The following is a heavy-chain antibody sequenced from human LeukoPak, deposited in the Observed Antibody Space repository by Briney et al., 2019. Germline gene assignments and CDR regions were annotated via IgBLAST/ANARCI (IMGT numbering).Heavy chain of an antibody. D-gene: IGHD4-11*01. CDR2: INPNSGGT. Sequence: ASVKVSCKASGYTFTGYYMHWVRQAPGQGLEWMGWINPNSGGTNYAQKFQGRVTMTRDTSISTAYMELSRLRSDDTAVYYCALGWNDYSNLRIDYWGQGTLVTVSS. V-gene: IGHV1-2*02. CDR1: GYTFTGYY. CDR3: ALGWNDYSNLRIDY. J-gene: IGHJ4*02.